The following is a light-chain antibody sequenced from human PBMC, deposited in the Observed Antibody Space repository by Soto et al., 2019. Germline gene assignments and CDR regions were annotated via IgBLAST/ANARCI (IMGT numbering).Light chain of an antibody. CDR1: SSDVGAYIF. CDR2: DII. CDR3: VSFTTSRSYV. J-gene: IGLJ1*01. Sequence: QSVLTQPASVSGSPGQSITISCTGTSSDVGAYIFVSWYQQHPGKAPKLMIYDIINRPSGVSNRFSGSKSGNTASLTISGLQAEDEADYYCVSFTTSRSYVFGTETKVT. V-gene: IGLV2-14*03.